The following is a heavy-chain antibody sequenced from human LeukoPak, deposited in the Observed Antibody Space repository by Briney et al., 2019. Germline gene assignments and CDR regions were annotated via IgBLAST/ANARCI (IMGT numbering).Heavy chain of an antibody. Sequence: PGGSLRLSCVANGFTFSSYWMHWVRHAPGKGLVWVARITPDGTTTTYADSVKGRFTISRDNAKNTVYLQMNSLRAEDTAVYYCVRDKEGYNYWGQGTLVTVSS. D-gene: IGHD5-24*01. CDR1: GFTFSSYW. V-gene: IGHV3-74*01. J-gene: IGHJ4*02. CDR2: ITPDGTTT. CDR3: VRDKEGYNY.